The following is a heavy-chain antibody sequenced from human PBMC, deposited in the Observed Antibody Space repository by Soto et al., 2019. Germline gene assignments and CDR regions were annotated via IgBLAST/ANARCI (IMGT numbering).Heavy chain of an antibody. CDR2: INPNSGGT. D-gene: IGHD4-17*01. V-gene: IGHV1-2*04. CDR1: GYTFTGYY. CDR3: ARGPHDYGDYGVHDY. Sequence: ASVKVSCKASGYTFTGYYMHWVRQAPGQGLEWMGWINPNSGGTNYAQKFQGWVTMTRDTSISTAYMELSRLRSDDTAVYYCARGPHDYGDYGVHDYWGQGTLVTVSS. J-gene: IGHJ4*02.